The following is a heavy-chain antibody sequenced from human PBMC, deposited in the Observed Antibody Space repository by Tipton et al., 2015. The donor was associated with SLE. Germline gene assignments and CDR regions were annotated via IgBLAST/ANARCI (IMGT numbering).Heavy chain of an antibody. D-gene: IGHD3-10*01. CDR2: IYYSGST. CDR1: GGSISSYY. V-gene: IGHV4-59*12. CDR3: ARCRGSGRSFDY. Sequence: TLSLTCTVSGGSISSYYWSWIRQPPGKGLEWIGDIYYSGSTNYNPPPKSRVTISVDTSKNQFSLKLSSVTAADTAVYYCARCRGSGRSFDYWGQGTLVTVSS. J-gene: IGHJ4*02.